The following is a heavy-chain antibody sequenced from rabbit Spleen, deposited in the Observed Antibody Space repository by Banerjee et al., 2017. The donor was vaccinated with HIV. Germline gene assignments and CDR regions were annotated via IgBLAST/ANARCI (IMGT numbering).Heavy chain of an antibody. V-gene: IGHV1S45*01. D-gene: IGHD6-1*01. Sequence: QEQLKETGGGLVQPGGSLTLSCTASGFDLSSYYYMCWVRQAPGKGLEWIACIYISGGSTYYATLAKGRFTISKTSSTTVTLQMTSLTAADTATYFCARGEHFSVGFSAFAIYLDLWGPGTLVTVS. CDR2: IYISGGST. J-gene: IGHJ6*01. CDR1: GFDLSSYYY. CDR3: ARGEHFSVGFSAFAIYLDL.